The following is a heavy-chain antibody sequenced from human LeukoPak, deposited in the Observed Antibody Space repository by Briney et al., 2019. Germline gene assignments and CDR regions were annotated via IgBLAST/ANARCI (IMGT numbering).Heavy chain of an antibody. CDR3: ASLTRIAVALKYYMDV. V-gene: IGHV3-7*01. D-gene: IGHD6-19*01. J-gene: IGHJ6*03. CDR2: IRQDGSEE. CDR1: GFSFSSYY. Sequence: GGSLRLSCAVSGFSFSSYYMTWVRQAPGKWLEWVANIRQDGSEENYADSVKGRFTISRDNAKNSLYLQMNSLRAEDTAVYYCASLTRIAVALKYYMDVWGKGTTVTISS.